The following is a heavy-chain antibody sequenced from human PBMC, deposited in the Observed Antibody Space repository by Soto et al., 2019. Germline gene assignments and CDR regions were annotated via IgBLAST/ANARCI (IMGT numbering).Heavy chain of an antibody. Sequence: PSETLSLTCTVSGGSISSYYWSWIRQPPWKGLEWIGYIYYSGSTNYNPSLKSRVTISVDTSKNQFSLKLSSVTAADTAVYYCARGPGGSSGGRKRAYYFDYWGQGTLVTVSS. J-gene: IGHJ4*02. CDR3: ARGPGGSSGGRKRAYYFDY. V-gene: IGHV4-59*01. D-gene: IGHD6-19*01. CDR2: IYYSGST. CDR1: GGSISSYY.